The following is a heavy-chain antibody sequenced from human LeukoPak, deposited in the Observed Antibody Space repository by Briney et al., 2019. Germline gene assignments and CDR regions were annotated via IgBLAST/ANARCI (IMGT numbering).Heavy chain of an antibody. CDR3: ARYSCGYYSGPVDY. V-gene: IGHV4-39*01. Sequence: SETLSLTCTVSGGAISSSNYYWGWIRQPPGKGLEWIGNIYYSGSTYYNPSLKSRVTISVDTSENQFSLKLNSLTAADTAEYYCARYSCGYYSGPVDYWGQGTLVTVSS. CDR1: GGAISSSNYY. D-gene: IGHD3-22*01. CDR2: IYYSGST. J-gene: IGHJ4*02.